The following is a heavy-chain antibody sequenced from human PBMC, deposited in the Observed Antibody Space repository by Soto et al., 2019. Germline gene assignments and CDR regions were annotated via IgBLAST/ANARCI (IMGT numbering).Heavy chain of an antibody. Sequence: SETLSLTCAVYGGSFSGYYWSWIRQPPGKGLEWIGEINHSGSTNYNPSLKSRVTISVDTSKKQFSLKLSSVTAADTAVYYCARELRDGYIYWYFDLWGRGTLVTVPQ. CDR2: INHSGST. CDR1: GGSFSGYY. D-gene: IGHD3-3*01. J-gene: IGHJ2*01. CDR3: ARELRDGYIYWYFDL. V-gene: IGHV4-34*01.